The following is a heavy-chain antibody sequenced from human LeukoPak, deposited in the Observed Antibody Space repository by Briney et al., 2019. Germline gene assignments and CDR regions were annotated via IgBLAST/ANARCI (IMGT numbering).Heavy chain of an antibody. D-gene: IGHD3-3*01. J-gene: IGHJ5*02. CDR2: IYYSGST. V-gene: IGHV4-59*01. Sequence: SETLSLTCTVSGGSISSYYWSWIRQPPGKGLEWIGYIYYSGSTNYNPSLKSRVTISVDTSKNQFSLKLSSVTAADTAVYYCARGGYDFWSGYSNWFDPWGQGTQVTVSS. CDR1: GGSISSYY. CDR3: ARGGYDFWSGYSNWFDP.